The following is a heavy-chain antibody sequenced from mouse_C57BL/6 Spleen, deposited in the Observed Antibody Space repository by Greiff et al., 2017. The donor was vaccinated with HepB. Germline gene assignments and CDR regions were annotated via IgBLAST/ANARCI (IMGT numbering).Heavy chain of an antibody. Sequence: QVQLKQPGAELVKPGASVKLSCKASGYTFTSYWMHWVKQRPGRGLEWIGRIDPNSGGTKYNEKFKSKATLTVDKPSSTAYMQLSSLTSEDSAVYYCARFCLLDGGGYYYAMDYWGQGTSVTVSS. V-gene: IGHV1-72*01. CDR1: GYTFTSYW. D-gene: IGHD6-1*01. CDR2: IDPNSGGT. J-gene: IGHJ4*01. CDR3: ARFCLLDGGGYYYAMDY.